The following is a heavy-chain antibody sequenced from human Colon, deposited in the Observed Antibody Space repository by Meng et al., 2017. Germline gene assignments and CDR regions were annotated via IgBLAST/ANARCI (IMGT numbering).Heavy chain of an antibody. CDR1: GYSIRSGYH. D-gene: IGHD3-9*01. V-gene: IGHV4-38-2*02. J-gene: IGHJ3*01. Sequence: SETLSLTCTVSGYSIRSGYHWGWIRQPPGKGLEWIGSIHHTGTTYYNPSLKSRVTILVDTSKNQFSLKMDSVTAADTAVYFCTRDLAIAWFYLWGQGTMVTVSS. CDR3: TRDLAIAWFYL. CDR2: IHHTGTT.